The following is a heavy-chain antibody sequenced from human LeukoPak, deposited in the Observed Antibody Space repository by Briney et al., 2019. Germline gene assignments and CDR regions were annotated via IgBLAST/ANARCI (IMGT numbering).Heavy chain of an antibody. CDR2: ISAYNGNT. V-gene: IGHV1-18*01. CDR1: GYTFTSYG. CDR3: ARDPGRYQPPNAKSFDY. Sequence: ASVKVSCKASGYTFTSYGISWVRQAPGQGLEWMGWISAYNGNTNYAQKLQGRVTMTTDTSTSTAYMELRSLRSDDTVVYYCARDPGRYQPPNAKSFDYWGQGTLVTVSS. J-gene: IGHJ4*02. D-gene: IGHD2-2*01.